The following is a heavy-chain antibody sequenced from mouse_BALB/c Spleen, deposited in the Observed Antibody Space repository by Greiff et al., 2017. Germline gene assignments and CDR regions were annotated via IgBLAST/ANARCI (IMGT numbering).Heavy chain of an antibody. CDR1: GFTFSSFG. CDR2: ISSGSSTI. D-gene: IGHD2-4*01. V-gene: IGHV5-17*02. CDR3: ASIYYDYGYAMDY. Sequence: EVQRVESGGGLVQPGGSRKLSCAASGFTFSSFGMHWVRQAPEKGLEWVAYISSGSSTIYYADTVKGRFTISRDNPKNTLFLQMTSLRSEDTAMYYCASIYYDYGYAMDYWGQGTSVTVSS. J-gene: IGHJ4*01.